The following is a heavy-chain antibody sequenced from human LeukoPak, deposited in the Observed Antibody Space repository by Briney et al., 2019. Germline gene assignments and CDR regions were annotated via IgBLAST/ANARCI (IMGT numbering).Heavy chain of an antibody. D-gene: IGHD6-13*01. Sequence: SETLSLTCTVSGGSISSSSYYWGWIRQPPGKGLEWIGSIYYSGSTYYNPSLKSRVTISVDTSKNQFSLKLSSVTAADTAVYYCARVVGPSRGWSSSWFFDYWGQGTLVTVSS. CDR1: GGSISSSSYY. CDR3: ARVVGPSRGWSSSWFFDY. V-gene: IGHV4-39*07. J-gene: IGHJ4*02. CDR2: IYYSGST.